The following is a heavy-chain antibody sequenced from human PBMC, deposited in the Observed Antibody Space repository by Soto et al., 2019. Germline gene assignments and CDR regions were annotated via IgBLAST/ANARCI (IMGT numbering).Heavy chain of an antibody. CDR2: IYDSAST. CDR3: AIGEYSSSNVWFLDY. D-gene: IGHD6-13*01. V-gene: IGHV4-30-4*01. Sequence: SETLSLTCTVSGDSISSGDYYWSWLRQPPGKGLEWIGYIYDSASTYYNPSLKSRLTVSVDTSKNQFSLRLTSVTAADTAVYYCAIGEYSSSNVWFLDYWGQGTPVTGSS. CDR1: GDSISSGDYY. J-gene: IGHJ4*02.